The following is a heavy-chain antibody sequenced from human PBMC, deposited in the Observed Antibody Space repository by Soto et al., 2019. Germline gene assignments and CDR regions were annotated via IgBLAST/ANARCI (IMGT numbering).Heavy chain of an antibody. CDR2: IWYDGSNK. CDR1: GFTFSSYG. Sequence: GGSLRLSCAASGFTFSSYGMHWVRQAPGKGLEWVAVIWYDGSNKYYADSVKGRFTISRDNSKNTRYLQMNSLRAEDTAVYYCARIYCSGGSCYGHLDYWGQGTLVTVSS. CDR3: ARIYCSGGSCYGHLDY. D-gene: IGHD2-15*01. V-gene: IGHV3-33*01. J-gene: IGHJ4*02.